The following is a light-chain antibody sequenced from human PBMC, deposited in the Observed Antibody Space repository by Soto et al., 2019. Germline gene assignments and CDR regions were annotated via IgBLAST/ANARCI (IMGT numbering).Light chain of an antibody. J-gene: IGKJ4*01. Sequence: EIVLTQSPGTLSLSPGETVTLSCRASQSISSNYVAWFQHKPGQAPRLLIYGASSRAPGIPERFSGSGSGXXXSLTINRLEPEDSAVFYCQQYGYPQLTFGGGTKVEIK. CDR3: QQYGYPQLT. V-gene: IGKV3-20*01. CDR2: GAS. CDR1: QSISSNY.